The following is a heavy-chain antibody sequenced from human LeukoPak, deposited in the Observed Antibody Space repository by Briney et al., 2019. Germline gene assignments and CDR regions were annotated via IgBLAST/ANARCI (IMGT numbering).Heavy chain of an antibody. CDR3: ARGDSSRTYY. CDR2: INPNNGGP. D-gene: IGHD6-6*01. CDR1: GHTFTGYF. V-gene: IGHV1-2*02. Sequence: ASVKVSCKASGHTFTGYFIHWVRQAPGQGFEWMGWINPNNGGPNYAPKFQGRVTMTRDTSISTAYMELSRLTSDDTAVYYCARGDSSRTYYWGQGTLVTVSS. J-gene: IGHJ4*02.